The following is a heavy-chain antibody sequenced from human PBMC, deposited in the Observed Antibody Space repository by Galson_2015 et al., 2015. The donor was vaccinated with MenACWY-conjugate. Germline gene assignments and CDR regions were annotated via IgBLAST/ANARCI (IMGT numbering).Heavy chain of an antibody. Sequence: QSGAEVKKLGDSVKVSCKGSGYNFIDYAMFWVRQVPGQRLEWMGRINGGNGDTRYSQKFQGIVTLTRDKSATTVYMELSSLTTEDTALYYYARHCYGVIAVPSTDYWGQGTLVTVSS. J-gene: IGHJ4*02. D-gene: IGHD3-10*01. CDR3: ARHCYGVIAVPSTDY. CDR2: INGGNGDT. CDR1: GYNFIDYA. V-gene: IGHV1-3*01.